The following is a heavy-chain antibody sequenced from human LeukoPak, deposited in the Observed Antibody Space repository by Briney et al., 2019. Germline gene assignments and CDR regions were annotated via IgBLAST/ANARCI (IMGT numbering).Heavy chain of an antibody. Sequence: ASVKVSCKASGYTFTAYYMHWVRQAPGQGLEWMGWIRPSNGDTNYSKKFQGRVTMTRDTSISTAYMELSRLTSDDTAVYYCVRSAFGSGAYFDYWGQGTLVTVSS. V-gene: IGHV1-2*02. CDR2: IRPSNGDT. CDR1: GYTFTAYY. D-gene: IGHD3-10*01. CDR3: VRSAFGSGAYFDY. J-gene: IGHJ4*02.